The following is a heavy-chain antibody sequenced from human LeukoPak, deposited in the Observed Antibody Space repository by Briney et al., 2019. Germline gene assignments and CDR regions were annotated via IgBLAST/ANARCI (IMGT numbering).Heavy chain of an antibody. CDR1: GFTFMTYW. Sequence: GGSLRLSCAAYGFTFMTYWMSWVRQAPGKGLEWVANIKQDVSEKYYVDSVKGRSTISRDNAKNSLYLQMNSLRAEDTAVYYCARDRYGDYDFDYWGQGTLVTVSS. V-gene: IGHV3-7*01. CDR2: IKQDVSEK. D-gene: IGHD4-17*01. CDR3: ARDRYGDYDFDY. J-gene: IGHJ4*02.